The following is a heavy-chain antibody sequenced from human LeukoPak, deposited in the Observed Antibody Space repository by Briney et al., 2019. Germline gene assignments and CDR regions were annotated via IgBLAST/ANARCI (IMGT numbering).Heavy chain of an antibody. Sequence: GGSLRLSCAASGFTFSDYYMSWIRQAPGKGLEWVSYISSSGSTIYYADSVKGRFTISRDNAKNSLYLQMNSLRAEDTAVYYCARDISSGWYGVTTTFDYWGQGTLVTVSS. D-gene: IGHD6-19*01. J-gene: IGHJ4*02. CDR2: ISSSGSTI. CDR1: GFTFSDYY. CDR3: ARDISSGWYGVTTTFDY. V-gene: IGHV3-11*01.